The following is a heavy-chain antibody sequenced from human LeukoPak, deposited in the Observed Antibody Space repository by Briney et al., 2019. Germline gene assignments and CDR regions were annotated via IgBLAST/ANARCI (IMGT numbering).Heavy chain of an antibody. V-gene: IGHV3-74*01. CDR1: RFTSSFYW. D-gene: IGHD1-7*01. CDR3: ARETRAAFDI. J-gene: IGHJ3*02. CDR2: VNSDETNT. Sequence: GGSLRLSCAASRFTSSFYWIHWVRQAPGKGLVWVSRVNSDETNTSYADSVKGPFTISRDNARHTVYLQMNSLRAEDRAVYYCARETRAAFDIWGLGTLVTVSS.